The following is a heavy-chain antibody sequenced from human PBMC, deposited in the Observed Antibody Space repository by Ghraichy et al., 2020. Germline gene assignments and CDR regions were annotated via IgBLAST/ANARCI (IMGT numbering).Heavy chain of an antibody. V-gene: IGHV3-23*01. Sequence: GGSLRLSCAASVFTFSSYAMSWVRQAPGKGLEWVSSISCSGSSTYYADSVKGRFTISRDNSENTLYLQMNSLRAEDTAVYYCAKEHIAARRYFDYWGQGTLVTVSS. CDR2: ISCSGSST. J-gene: IGHJ4*02. CDR1: VFTFSSYA. D-gene: IGHD6-25*01. CDR3: AKEHIAARRYFDY.